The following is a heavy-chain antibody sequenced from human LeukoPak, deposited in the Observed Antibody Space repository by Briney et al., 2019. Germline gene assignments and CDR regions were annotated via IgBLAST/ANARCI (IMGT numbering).Heavy chain of an antibody. CDR1: GFTFSSYS. Sequence: GSLRLSCAASGFTFSSYSMNWIRQPPGKGLEWIGNIYYIGSTNYNPSLKSRVTISVDTSKNQFSLKLSSVTAADTAVYYCARGADYDRTETFDYWGQGTLVTVSS. D-gene: IGHD4-17*01. V-gene: IGHV4-59*01. J-gene: IGHJ4*02. CDR3: ARGADYDRTETFDY. CDR2: IYYIGST.